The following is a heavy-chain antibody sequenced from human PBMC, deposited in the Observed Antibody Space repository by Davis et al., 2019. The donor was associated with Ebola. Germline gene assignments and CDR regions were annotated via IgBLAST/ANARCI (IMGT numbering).Heavy chain of an antibody. CDR1: GLPFSAYF. CDR3: ARGRPRGDY. V-gene: IGHV3-30*03. J-gene: IGHJ4*02. Sequence: GGSLRLSCGVSGLPFSAYFMDWVRQSPGKGLEWVAVISYDGSKTYYADSVKGRFTISRDNAKNSLYLQMNSLRDEDTAVYYCARGRPRGDYWGQGTLVTVSS. CDR2: ISYDGSKT.